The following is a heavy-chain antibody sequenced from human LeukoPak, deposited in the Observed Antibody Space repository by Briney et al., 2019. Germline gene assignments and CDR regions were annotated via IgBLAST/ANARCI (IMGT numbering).Heavy chain of an antibody. CDR1: GYSISSGYY. V-gene: IGHV4-38-2*01. CDR2: IYHSGST. Sequence: PSETLSLTCAVSGYSISSGYYWGWIRQPPGKGLEWIGSIYHSGSTYYNPSLKSRVTISVDTSKNQFSLKLISVTAADTAVYYCARHLGRDCSSTSCYRFGAFDIWGQGTMVTVSS. CDR3: ARHLGRDCSSTSCYRFGAFDI. J-gene: IGHJ3*02. D-gene: IGHD2-2*01.